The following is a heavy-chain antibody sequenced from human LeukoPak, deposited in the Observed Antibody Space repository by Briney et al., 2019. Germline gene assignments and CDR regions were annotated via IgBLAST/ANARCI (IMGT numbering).Heavy chain of an antibody. CDR3: ARTTLVRGVIKDSYYYAMDV. D-gene: IGHD3-10*01. J-gene: IGHJ6*02. CDR1: GDSVSSNSAA. Sequence: SQTLSLTCAISGDSVSSNSAAWHWIRQSPSKGLEWLGRTYYKSKWYNDYAVSVESRIIINPDTSKNQFSLQLNSVTPEDTAVYFCARTTLVRGVIKDSYYYAMDVWGQGTTVTVSS. CDR2: TYYKSKWYN. V-gene: IGHV6-1*01.